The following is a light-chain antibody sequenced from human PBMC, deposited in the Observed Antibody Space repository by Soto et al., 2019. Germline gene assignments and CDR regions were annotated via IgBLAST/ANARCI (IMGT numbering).Light chain of an antibody. J-gene: IGKJ1*01. CDR3: QQYNNWPWT. Sequence: EIVLPQSPATLSLSPGERATLSCRASQSVSSNLAWYQQKPGQAHRLLIYGASTRATGFPARFSGSGSGTDFTLTISSLQSEEFAVYYCQQYNNWPWTVGQGTKVDIK. V-gene: IGKV3-15*01. CDR1: QSVSSN. CDR2: GAS.